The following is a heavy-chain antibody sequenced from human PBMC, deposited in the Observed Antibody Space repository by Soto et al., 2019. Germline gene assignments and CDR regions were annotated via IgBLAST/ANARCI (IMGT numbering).Heavy chain of an antibody. V-gene: IGHV1-69*13. CDR1: GGTFSSYA. J-gene: IGHJ6*02. Sequence: ASVKVSCKASGGTFSSYAISWVRQAPGQGLEWMGGIIPIFGTANYAQKFQGRVTITADESTSTAYMELSSLRSEDTAVYYCARPRRAARNLIFYYYYGMDVWGQGTTVTVSS. CDR3: ARPRRAARNLIFYYYYGMDV. CDR2: IIPIFGTA. D-gene: IGHD6-6*01.